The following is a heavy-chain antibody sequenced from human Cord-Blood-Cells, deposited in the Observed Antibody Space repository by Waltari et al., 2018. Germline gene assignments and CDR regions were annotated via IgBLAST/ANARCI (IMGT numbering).Heavy chain of an antibody. CDR2: IYPGDSAT. V-gene: IGHV5-51*01. D-gene: IGHD3-22*01. J-gene: IGHJ4*02. CDR1: GYSFTSYW. Sequence: EVQLVQSGAEVKKPGESLTISCKGSGYSFTSYWIGWVRQMPGKGLEWMGIIYPGDSATRYSPSFQGQVTISADKSISTAYLQWSSLKASDTAMYYCARHRYYYDSSGYCDYWGQGTLVTVSS. CDR3: ARHRYYYDSSGYCDY.